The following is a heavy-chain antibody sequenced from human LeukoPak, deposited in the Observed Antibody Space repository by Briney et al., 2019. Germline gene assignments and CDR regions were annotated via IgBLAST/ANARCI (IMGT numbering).Heavy chain of an antibody. J-gene: IGHJ6*03. CDR1: GFTFSSYG. D-gene: IGHD7-27*01. CDR2: IRYDGSNK. V-gene: IGHV3-30*02. Sequence: PGGSLRLSCAASGFTFSSYGMHWVRQAPGKGLEWVAFIRYDGSNKYYADSVKGRFTISRDNSKNTLYLQMNRLRAEDTAVYYCANPRKWGRYMDVWGKGTTVTVSS. CDR3: ANPRKWGRYMDV.